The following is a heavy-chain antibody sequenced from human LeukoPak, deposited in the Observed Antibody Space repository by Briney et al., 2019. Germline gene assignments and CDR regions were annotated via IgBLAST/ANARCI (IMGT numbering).Heavy chain of an antibody. V-gene: IGHV1-3*01. D-gene: IGHD4-17*01. CDR3: ARAHYHDYGDQGGAFDI. Sequence: ASVKVSCKASGYTFTSYAVHWVRQAPGQRLEWMGWINAGNGNTKYSQKFQGRVTITRDTSASTAYMELSSLRSEDTAVYYCARAHYHDYGDQGGAFDIWGQGTMVTVSS. J-gene: IGHJ3*02. CDR1: GYTFTSYA. CDR2: INAGNGNT.